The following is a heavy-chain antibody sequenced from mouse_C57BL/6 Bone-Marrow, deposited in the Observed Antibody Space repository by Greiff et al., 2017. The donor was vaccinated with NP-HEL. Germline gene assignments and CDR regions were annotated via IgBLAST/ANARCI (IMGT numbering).Heavy chain of an antibody. CDR3: ARFDYYGSSYAMDY. D-gene: IGHD1-1*01. CDR1: GYTFTSYW. Sequence: QVHVKQPGAELVRPGSSVKLSCKASGYTFTSYWMDWVKQRPGQGLEWIGNIYPSDSETHYNQKFKDKATLTVDKSSSTAYMQLSSLTSEDSAVYYCARFDYYGSSYAMDYWGQGTSVTVSS. CDR2: IYPSDSET. J-gene: IGHJ4*01. V-gene: IGHV1-61*01.